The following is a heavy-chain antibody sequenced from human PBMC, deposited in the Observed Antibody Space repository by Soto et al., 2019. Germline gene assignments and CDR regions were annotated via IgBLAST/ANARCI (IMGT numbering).Heavy chain of an antibody. CDR2: MYHSGST. D-gene: IGHD5-12*01. J-gene: IGHJ4*02. CDR3: AGSRDGYNYDY. V-gene: IGHV4-4*02. Sequence: QVQLQESGPGLVKPSGTLSLTCTVSGGSTSSTNWWSWVRQPPGKGLEWIGEMYHSGSTNYSPSLKSRVSISLDKSKNQFSLKLTSVTAADTAVYYCAGSRDGYNYDYWGQGTPVTASS. CDR1: GGSTSSTNW.